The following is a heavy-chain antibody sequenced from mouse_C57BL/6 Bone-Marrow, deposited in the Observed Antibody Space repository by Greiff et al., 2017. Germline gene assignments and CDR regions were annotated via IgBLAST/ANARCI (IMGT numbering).Heavy chain of an antibody. Sequence: DVMLVESGGGLVQPGGSLKLSCAASGFTFSDYYMYWVRQTPEKRLEWVAYISNGGGSTYYPDTVKGRFTISRDNAKNTLYLHMSRLKSEDTAMYYCARPMFAYWGQGTLVTVSA. V-gene: IGHV5-12*01. CDR1: GFTFSDYY. CDR2: ISNGGGST. CDR3: ARPMFAY. J-gene: IGHJ3*01.